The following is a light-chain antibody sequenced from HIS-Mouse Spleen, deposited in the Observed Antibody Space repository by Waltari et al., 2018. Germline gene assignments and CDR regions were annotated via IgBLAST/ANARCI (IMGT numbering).Light chain of an antibody. CDR2: EGS. V-gene: IGLV2-23*01. J-gene: IGLJ2*01. Sequence: QSALTQPASVSGSPGQSITISCTVTSSDVGSYNLFPWYQQHPGKAPKRMIYEGSKRPSGVSNRFSGSKSGNTASLTISGLQAEDEADYYCCSYAGSSTVVFGGGTKLTVL. CDR3: CSYAGSSTVV. CDR1: SSDVGSYNL.